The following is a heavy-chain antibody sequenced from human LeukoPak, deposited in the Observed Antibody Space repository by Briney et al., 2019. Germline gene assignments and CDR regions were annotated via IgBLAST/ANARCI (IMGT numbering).Heavy chain of an antibody. D-gene: IGHD2-21*01. CDR1: GGSISSYY. J-gene: IGHJ3*02. CDR3: AREVWSAFDI. CDR2: IYYSGST. V-gene: IGHV4-59*12. Sequence: SETLSLTCTVSGGSISSYYWSWIRQPPGKGLEWIGYIYYSGSTSYNPSLKSRVTISVDTSKNQFSLKLSSVTAADTAVYYCAREVWSAFDIWGQGTMVTVSS.